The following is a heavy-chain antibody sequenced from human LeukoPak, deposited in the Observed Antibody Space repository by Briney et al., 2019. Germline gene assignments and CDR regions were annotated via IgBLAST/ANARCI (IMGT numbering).Heavy chain of an antibody. Sequence: SETLSLTCTVSGGSISSYYWSWIRQPPGKGLEWIGYIYYSGSTNYNPSLKSRVTMSVDTSKNQFSLKLSSVTAADTAVYYCARDRRTVTTWYYGMDVWGQGTTVTVSS. CDR3: ARDRRTVTTWYYGMDV. CDR2: IYYSGST. J-gene: IGHJ6*02. V-gene: IGHV4-59*01. CDR1: GGSISSYY. D-gene: IGHD4-17*01.